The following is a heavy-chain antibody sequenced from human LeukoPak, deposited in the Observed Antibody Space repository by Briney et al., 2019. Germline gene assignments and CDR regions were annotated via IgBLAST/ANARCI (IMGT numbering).Heavy chain of an antibody. CDR3: ARAGPSSSWHQFDY. CDR1: GFTFDRYW. V-gene: IGHV3-66*01. J-gene: IGHJ4*02. D-gene: IGHD6-13*01. Sequence: GGSLRLSCAASGFTFDRYWMSWVRQAPGKGLEWVSVIYSGGRTYYADSVKGRFTISRDNSKNTLYLQMNRLRAEDTAVYYCARAGPSSSWHQFDYWGQGTLVTVSS. CDR2: IYSGGRT.